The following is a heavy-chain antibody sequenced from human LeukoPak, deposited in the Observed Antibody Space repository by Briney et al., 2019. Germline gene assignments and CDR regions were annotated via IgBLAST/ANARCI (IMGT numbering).Heavy chain of an antibody. CDR2: ISSSSSYI. CDR1: GFTFSSYS. CDR3: ARDTDTDYGDYSRVLPDY. J-gene: IGHJ4*02. V-gene: IGHV3-21*01. Sequence: GGSLRLSCAASGFTFSSYSMNWVRQAPGKGLEWVTSISSSSSYIYYADSVKGRFTISRDNAKNSLYLRMNSLRAEDTAVYYCARDTDTDYGDYSRVLPDYWGQGTLVTVSS. D-gene: IGHD4-17*01.